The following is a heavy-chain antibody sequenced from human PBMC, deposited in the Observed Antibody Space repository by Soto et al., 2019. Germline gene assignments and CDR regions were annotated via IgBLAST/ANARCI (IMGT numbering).Heavy chain of an antibody. CDR1: GFTFSNAW. D-gene: IGHD6-19*01. CDR2: IKSKTDGGTT. CDR3: TTVHFSKWLAYDAFDI. V-gene: IGHV3-15*01. Sequence: PGGSLRLSCAASGFTFSNAWMSWVRQAPGKGLEWVGRIKSKTDGGTTDYAAPVKGRFTISRDDSKNTLYLQMNSLKTEDTAVYYCTTVHFSKWLAYDAFDIWGQGTMVTVSS. J-gene: IGHJ3*02.